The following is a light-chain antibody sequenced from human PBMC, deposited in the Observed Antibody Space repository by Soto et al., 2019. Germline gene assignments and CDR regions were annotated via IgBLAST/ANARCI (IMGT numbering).Light chain of an antibody. CDR2: GAS. V-gene: IGKV3-20*01. CDR1: QSVSSSY. CDR3: QQYGSSPRT. Sequence: EIVLTQSPGTRSLSPGERATLSGRASQSVSSSYLAWYQQKPGQAPRLLIYGASSRATGIPDRFSGSGSGTDFTLTISRLEPEDFAVYYCQQYGSSPRTFGQGTKVDTK. J-gene: IGKJ1*01.